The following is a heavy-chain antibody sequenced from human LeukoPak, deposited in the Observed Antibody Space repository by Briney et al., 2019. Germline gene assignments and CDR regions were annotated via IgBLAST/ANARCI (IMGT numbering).Heavy chain of an antibody. CDR3: AKDLGSVVTPPSLDF. Sequence: GSLRLSCAASGFTFSSYAMSWVRQAPGKGLEWVSAISGSGGDTYYADSVKGRFTISRDNSKNTLYLQMSRLRAEDTAVYYCAKDLGSVVTPPSLDFWGQGTLVTVSS. CDR2: ISGSGGDT. CDR1: GFTFSSYA. D-gene: IGHD4-23*01. J-gene: IGHJ4*02. V-gene: IGHV3-23*01.